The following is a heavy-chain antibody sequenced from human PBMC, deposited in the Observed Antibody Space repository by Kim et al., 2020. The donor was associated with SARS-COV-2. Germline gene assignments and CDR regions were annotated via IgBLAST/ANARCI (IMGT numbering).Heavy chain of an antibody. J-gene: IGHJ6*03. CDR3: ARYALPLWFGARGNYMDV. V-gene: IGHV3-21*01. D-gene: IGHD3-10*01. Sequence: GGSLRLSCAASGFTFSSYSMNWVRQAPGKGLEWVSSISSSSSYIYYADSVKGRFTISRDNAKNSLYLQMNSLRAEDTAVYYCARYALPLWFGARGNYMDVWGKGTTVTVSS. CDR1: GFTFSSYS. CDR2: ISSSSSYI.